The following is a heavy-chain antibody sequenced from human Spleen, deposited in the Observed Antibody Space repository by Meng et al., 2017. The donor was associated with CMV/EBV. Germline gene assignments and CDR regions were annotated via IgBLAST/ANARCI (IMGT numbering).Heavy chain of an antibody. D-gene: IGHD6-13*01. CDR1: GGSFSGYY. CDR3: ARLCSSWCPFDY. J-gene: IGHJ4*02. V-gene: IGHV4-59*01. CDR2: IYYSGST. Sequence: SETLSLTCAVYGGSFSGYYWSWIRQPPGKGLEWIGYIYYSGSTNYNPSLKSRVTISVDTSKNQFSLKLSSVTAADTAVYYCARLCSSWCPFDYWGQGTLVTVSS.